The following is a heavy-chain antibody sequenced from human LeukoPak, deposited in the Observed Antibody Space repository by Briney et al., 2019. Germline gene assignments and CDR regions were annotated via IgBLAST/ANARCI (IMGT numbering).Heavy chain of an antibody. Sequence: SETLSLTCAVYGGSFSGYYWSWIRQPPGKGLEWIGEINHSGSTNYNPSLKSRVTVSVDTSKNQFSLKLSSVTAADTAVYYCARHATGTIFSLFDYWGQGTLVTVSS. CDR2: INHSGST. CDR1: GGSFSGYY. D-gene: IGHD1-7*01. J-gene: IGHJ4*02. CDR3: ARHATGTIFSLFDY. V-gene: IGHV4-34*01.